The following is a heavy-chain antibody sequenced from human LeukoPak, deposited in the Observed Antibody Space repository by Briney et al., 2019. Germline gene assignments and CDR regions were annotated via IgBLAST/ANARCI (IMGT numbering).Heavy chain of an antibody. CDR3: AREARAYSSSWYEDY. V-gene: IGHV1-18*01. CDR2: ISAYNGNT. J-gene: IGHJ4*02. Sequence: ASVKVSCKASGYTFTSYGISWVRQAPGQGLEWMGWISAYNGNTNYAQKLQGRVTMTTDTSTSTAYMELRSLRSDDTAVYYCAREARAYSSSWYEDYWGQGTLVTVSS. CDR1: GYTFTSYG. D-gene: IGHD6-13*01.